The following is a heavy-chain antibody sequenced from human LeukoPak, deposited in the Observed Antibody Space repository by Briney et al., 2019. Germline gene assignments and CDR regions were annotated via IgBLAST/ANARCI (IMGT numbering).Heavy chain of an antibody. V-gene: IGHV4-39*07. CDR2: ISYSGST. Sequence: KPSETLSLTCTASGDSFSRRSSYWGWLRQPPGKGLEWIGSISYSGSTSYNPSLKSRVTISVDTSKSQFSLKLTSVTAADTAVYYCARLTQYYDFWSGYYQPARYYMDVWGKGTTVTVSS. D-gene: IGHD3-3*01. CDR3: ARLTQYYDFWSGYYQPARYYMDV. CDR1: GDSFSRRSSY. J-gene: IGHJ6*03.